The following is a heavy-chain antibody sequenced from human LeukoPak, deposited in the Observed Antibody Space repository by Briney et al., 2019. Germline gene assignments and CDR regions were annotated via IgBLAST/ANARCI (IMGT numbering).Heavy chain of an antibody. CDR3: ARAMVRGVTSLGAFDI. V-gene: IGHV3-33*01. Sequence: PGGSLRLSCAASGFTFSSYGMHRVRQAPGKGLEWVAVIWYDGSNKYYADSVKGRFTISRDNSKNTLYLQMNSLRAEDTAVYYCARAMVRGVTSLGAFDIWGQGTMVTVSS. J-gene: IGHJ3*02. CDR2: IWYDGSNK. D-gene: IGHD3-10*01. CDR1: GFTFSSYG.